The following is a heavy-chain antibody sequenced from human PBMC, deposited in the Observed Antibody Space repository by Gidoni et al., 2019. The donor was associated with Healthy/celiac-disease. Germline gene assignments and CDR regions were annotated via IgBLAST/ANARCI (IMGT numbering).Heavy chain of an antibody. CDR3: AREADYGDYWGFDP. D-gene: IGHD4-17*01. J-gene: IGHJ5*02. V-gene: IGHV3-33*01. CDR2: IWYDGSNK. CDR1: GFTFSSYG. Sequence: QVQLVESGGGVVQPGRSLRLSCAASGFTFSSYGRHWVRQAPGKGLEWVAVIWYDGSNKYYADSVKGRFTISRDNSKNTLYLQMNSLRAEDTAVYYCAREADYGDYWGFDPWGQGTLVTVSS.